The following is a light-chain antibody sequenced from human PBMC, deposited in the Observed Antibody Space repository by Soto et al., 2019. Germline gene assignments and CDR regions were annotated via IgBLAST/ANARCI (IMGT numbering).Light chain of an antibody. CDR1: SSDVGGYNY. CDR3: SSYTSSSPPVV. CDR2: DVS. V-gene: IGLV2-14*01. J-gene: IGLJ2*01. Sequence: QSALTQPASVSGSPGQSITISCTGTSSDVGGYNYVSWYQQHPGKAPKLMIYDVSNRPSGVSNRFSGAKSGNTASLTISGLQHEDEADYYCSSYTSSSPPVVFGGGTKLTVL.